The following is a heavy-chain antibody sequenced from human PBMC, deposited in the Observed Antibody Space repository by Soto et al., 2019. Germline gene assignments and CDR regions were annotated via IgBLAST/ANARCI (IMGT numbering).Heavy chain of an antibody. Sequence: SVKVSCKASGGTFSSYAISWVRQAPGQGLEWMGGIIPIFGTANYAQKFQGRVTITADESTSTAYMELSSLRSEDTAVYYCARTGNYYDSSGYYYYFDYCGQGTLVTVSS. CDR1: GGTFSSYA. CDR3: ARTGNYYDSSGYYYYFDY. CDR2: IIPIFGTA. J-gene: IGHJ4*02. D-gene: IGHD3-22*01. V-gene: IGHV1-69*13.